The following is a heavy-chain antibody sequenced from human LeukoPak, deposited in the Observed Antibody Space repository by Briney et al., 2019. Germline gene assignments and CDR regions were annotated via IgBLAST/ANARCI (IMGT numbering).Heavy chain of an antibody. CDR2: ISGDGGNT. CDR1: GFTFDDYA. CDR3: ALFGESTDYYFDY. D-gene: IGHD3-10*02. Sequence: GGSLRLSCAASGFTFDDYAMHWVRQAPGKGLEWVSLISGDGGNTHYADYVKGRFTISRDNSKNSLYLQMNSLRTEDTALYYCALFGESTDYYFDYWGQGTLITVSS. J-gene: IGHJ4*02. V-gene: IGHV3-43*02.